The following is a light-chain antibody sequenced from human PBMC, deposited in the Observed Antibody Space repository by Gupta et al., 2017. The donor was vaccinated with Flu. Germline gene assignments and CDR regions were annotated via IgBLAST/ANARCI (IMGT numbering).Light chain of an antibody. CDR3: AQWYDILDGPV. CDR2: KDN. Sequence: RSHSGSKTVSWYQQLSGAPPKVLIYKDNERPAGAAARFSGTKSGASASLFIDGLQSEDEAIYCCAQWYDILDGPVFGGGTRLTVL. J-gene: IGLJ2*01. CDR1: RSHSGSKT. V-gene: IGLV1-44*01.